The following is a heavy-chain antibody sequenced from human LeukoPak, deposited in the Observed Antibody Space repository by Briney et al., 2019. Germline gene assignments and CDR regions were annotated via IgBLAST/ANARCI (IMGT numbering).Heavy chain of an antibody. CDR3: ARSVVGATWVDY. CDR1: GYTFTGYY. J-gene: IGHJ4*02. Sequence: ASVKVSCKASGYTFTGYYMHRVRQAPGQGLEWMGWINPNSGGTNYAQKFQGRVTMTRDTSISTAYMELSRLRSDDTAVYYCARSVVGATWVDYWGQGTLVTVSS. CDR2: INPNSGGT. D-gene: IGHD1-26*01. V-gene: IGHV1-2*02.